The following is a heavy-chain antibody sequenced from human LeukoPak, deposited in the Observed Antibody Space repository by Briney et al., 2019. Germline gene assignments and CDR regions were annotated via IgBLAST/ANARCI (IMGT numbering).Heavy chain of an antibody. V-gene: IGHV3-21*01. D-gene: IGHD2-21*02. Sequence: GGSLRLSCAASGFTFSSYMNWVRQAPGKGLEWVSSITSGSSYIYYADSVKGRFTISRDNAKSSLFLQMNSLRAEDTAVYYCAREDCGGDCCLFDQWGQGTLVTVSS. CDR2: ITSGSSYI. CDR1: GFTFSSY. J-gene: IGHJ4*02. CDR3: AREDCGGDCCLFDQ.